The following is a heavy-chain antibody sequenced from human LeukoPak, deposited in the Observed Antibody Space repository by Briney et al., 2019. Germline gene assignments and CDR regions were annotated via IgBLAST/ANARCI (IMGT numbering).Heavy chain of an antibody. J-gene: IGHJ4*02. Sequence: SETLSLTCTVSGGSISSYYWSWIRQPPEKGLEWIGYIYYRGSTNFSPYLKSRVPISVDTSKNQFSLKLSSVTAADTAVYYCARHRPPDRGYIYGPIDYWGQGTLVTVSS. V-gene: IGHV4-59*08. CDR3: ARHRPPDRGYIYGPIDY. CDR2: IYYRGST. D-gene: IGHD5-18*01. CDR1: GGSISSYY.